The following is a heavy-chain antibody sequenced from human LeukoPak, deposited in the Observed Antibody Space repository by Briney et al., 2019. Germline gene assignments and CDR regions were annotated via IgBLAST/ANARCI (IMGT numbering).Heavy chain of an antibody. J-gene: IGHJ4*02. V-gene: IGHV1-69*13. CDR2: IIPIFGTA. Sequence: SVKVSCKASGGTFSSYAISWVRQAPGQGLEWMGGIIPIFGTANYAQKFQGRVTITADESTSTAYMELSSLRSEDTAVYYCARSLIPYSSGYAKPFDYWGQGALVTVSS. D-gene: IGHD3-22*01. CDR1: GGTFSSYA. CDR3: ARSLIPYSSGYAKPFDY.